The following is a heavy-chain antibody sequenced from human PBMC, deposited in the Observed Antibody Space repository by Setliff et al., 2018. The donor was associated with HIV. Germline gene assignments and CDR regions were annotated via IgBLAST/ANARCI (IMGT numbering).Heavy chain of an antibody. CDR3: ARDIGKRYYGSGSYPEESDF. Sequence: GASVKVSCKASGYSFTSYTIHWVRQAPGQRLEWMGWINAGNGNTKYSQKFRGRVTFTSDTSASTVYMELSSLKSEDTAVYYCARDIGKRYYGSGSYPEESDFWGQGTMVTVSS. CDR1: GYSFTSYT. D-gene: IGHD3-10*01. V-gene: IGHV1-3*01. J-gene: IGHJ4*02. CDR2: INAGNGNT.